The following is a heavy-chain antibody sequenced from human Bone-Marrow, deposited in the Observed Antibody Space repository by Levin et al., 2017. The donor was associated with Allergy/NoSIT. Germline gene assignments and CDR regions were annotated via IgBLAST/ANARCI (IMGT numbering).Heavy chain of an antibody. CDR3: AANVDIVMFDY. J-gene: IGHJ4*02. V-gene: IGHV3-23*01. Sequence: AGGSLRLSCAASGFTFSTNAMNWVRQAPGKGLEWVSAISESGDVTFYADSVKGRFTISRDNSKNTLYLQMNGLRAEDTAFYYCAANVDIVMFDYWGQGTLVTVSS. CDR2: ISESGDVT. CDR1: GFTFSTNA. D-gene: IGHD5-12*01.